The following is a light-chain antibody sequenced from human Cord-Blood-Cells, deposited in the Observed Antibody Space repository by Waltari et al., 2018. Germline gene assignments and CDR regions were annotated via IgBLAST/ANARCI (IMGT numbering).Light chain of an antibody. CDR3: QQYYSTPLT. CDR2: WAS. Sequence: DIVMTQSPDSLAVSLGERATINCKSSQSVLYSSNNKKYLAWYQQKQGQPPKLLIYWASTRESGVPDRFSGSGSWTDFTLTISSLQAEDVAVYYCQQYYSTPLTFGGGTKVEIK. CDR1: QSVLYSSNNKKY. J-gene: IGKJ4*01. V-gene: IGKV4-1*01.